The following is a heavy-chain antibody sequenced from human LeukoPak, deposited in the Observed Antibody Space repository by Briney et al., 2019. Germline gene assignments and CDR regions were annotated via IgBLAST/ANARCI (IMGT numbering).Heavy chain of an antibody. J-gene: IGHJ4*02. CDR3: AKGADDFWSGYYWVYFDY. V-gene: IGHV3-23*01. CDR2: ISGSGGST. D-gene: IGHD3-3*01. CDR1: GFTFSSYA. Sequence: GGSLRLSCAASGFTFSSYAMSWVRQAPGRGLECVSAISGSGGSTYYADSVKGRFTISRDNSKNTLYLQMNSLRAEDTAVYYCAKGADDFWSGYYWVYFDYWGQGTLVTVSS.